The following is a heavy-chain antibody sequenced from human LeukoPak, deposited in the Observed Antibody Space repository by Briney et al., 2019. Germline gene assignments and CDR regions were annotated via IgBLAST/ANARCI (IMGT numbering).Heavy chain of an antibody. CDR3: ASGSGGTSVFDY. D-gene: IGHD4-23*01. Sequence: PSQTLSLTCTVSGGSISSGGYYWRWIRQPPGKGLEWIGNIYHSGSTYYNPSLKSRVTISVDRSKNQFSLKLSSVTAADTAVYYCASGSGGTSVFDYWGQGTLVTVSS. J-gene: IGHJ4*02. CDR2: IYHSGST. V-gene: IGHV4-30-2*01. CDR1: GGSISSGGYY.